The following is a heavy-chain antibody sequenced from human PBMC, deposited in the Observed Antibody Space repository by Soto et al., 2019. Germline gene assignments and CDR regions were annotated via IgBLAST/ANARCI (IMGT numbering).Heavy chain of an antibody. CDR3: AKNGDFDYDAFDV. D-gene: IGHD3-16*01. J-gene: IGHJ3*01. Sequence: PWWSLRLSCSASDSTIRRYAMSWVRQAPGKGLEWVSGITGNSARIYYADSVKGRFSISRDNSKNTLYLQMDTLRAEDTAVYYCAKNGDFDYDAFDVWGQGTVVTVSS. CDR2: ITGNSARI. V-gene: IGHV3-23*01. CDR1: DSTIRRYA.